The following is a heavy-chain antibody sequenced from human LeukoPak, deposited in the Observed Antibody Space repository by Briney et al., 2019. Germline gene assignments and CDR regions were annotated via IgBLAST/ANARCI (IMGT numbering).Heavy chain of an antibody. CDR2: ISAYNGNT. V-gene: IGHV1-18*01. D-gene: IGHD2-15*01. CDR1: GYTFINYG. J-gene: IGHJ4*02. Sequence: ASVKVSCKASGYTFINYGVSWVRQAPGQGLEWMGWISAYNGNTNYAQKLQGRVTMTTGTSTNTAYMELRSLRSDDTAVYYCARDRAVVVIAAPGYWGQGTLVTVSS. CDR3: ARDRAVVVIAAPGY.